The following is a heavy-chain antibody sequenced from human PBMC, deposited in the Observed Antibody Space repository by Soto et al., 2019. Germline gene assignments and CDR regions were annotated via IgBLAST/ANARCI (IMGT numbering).Heavy chain of an antibody. CDR1: GGSISSYY. D-gene: IGHD4-4*01. CDR2: IYYSGST. V-gene: IGHV4-59*12. CDR3: ARERGGNHYYYYGMDV. Sequence: LSLTCTVSGGSISSYYWSWIRQPPGKGLEWIGYIYYSGSTNYNPSLKSRFTISRDNSKNTLYLQMNSLRAEDTAVYYCARERGGNHYYYYGMDVWGQGTMVTVSS. J-gene: IGHJ6*02.